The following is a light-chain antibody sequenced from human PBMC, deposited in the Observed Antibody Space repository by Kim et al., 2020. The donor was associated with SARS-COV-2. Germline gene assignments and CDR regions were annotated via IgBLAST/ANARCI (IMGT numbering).Light chain of an antibody. CDR2: DVN. V-gene: IGLV2-14*03. Sequence: QAASVSGSPGQSITISCTGTSSDIGGYKYVSWYQQHPGKAPRLIIYDVNKRPSGISNRFSGSKSGSTASLTISGLQAEDEADYFCTSYTSTSTLFGG. J-gene: IGLJ3*02. CDR1: SSDIGGYKY. CDR3: TSYTSTSTL.